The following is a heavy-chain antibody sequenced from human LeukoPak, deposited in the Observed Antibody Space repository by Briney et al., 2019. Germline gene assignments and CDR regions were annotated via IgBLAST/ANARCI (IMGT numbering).Heavy chain of an antibody. Sequence: SETLSLTCTVSGGSISSHYWSWIRQPPGKGLEWIGYIYYSGSTNYNPSLKSRVTISVDTSKNQFSLKLSSVTAADTAVYYCARSLYGHYLDAWGHGTLVTVSS. CDR2: IYYSGST. V-gene: IGHV4-59*11. CDR1: GGSISSHY. CDR3: ARSLYGHYLDA. D-gene: IGHD3-10*01. J-gene: IGHJ4*01.